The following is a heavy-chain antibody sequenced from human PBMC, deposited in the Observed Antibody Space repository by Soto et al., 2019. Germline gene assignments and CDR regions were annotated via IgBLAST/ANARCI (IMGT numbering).Heavy chain of an antibody. CDR1: GFTFSSYS. D-gene: IGHD3-3*01. J-gene: IGHJ4*02. CDR3: AREMETDFWSGYYTRALDY. Sequence: EVQLVESGGGLVQPGGSLRLSCAASGFTFSSYSMNWVRQAPGKGLEWVSYISSSSSTIYYADSVKGRFTISRDNAKNSLYLQMNSLRAEDTAVYYCAREMETDFWSGYYTRALDYWGQGTLVTVSS. CDR2: ISSSSSTI. V-gene: IGHV3-48*01.